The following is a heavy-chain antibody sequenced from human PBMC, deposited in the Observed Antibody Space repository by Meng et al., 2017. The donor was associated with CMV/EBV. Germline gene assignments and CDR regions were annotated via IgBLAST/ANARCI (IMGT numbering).Heavy chain of an antibody. J-gene: IGHJ4*02. Sequence: GESLKISCAASGFTFSDYYMSWIRQAPGKGLEWVAFIRYDGSNKYYADSVKGRFTISRDNSKNTLYLQMNSLRAEDTAVYYCAKAVASYWGQGTLVTVSS. V-gene: IGHV3-30*02. CDR3: AKAVASY. CDR1: GFTFSDYY. D-gene: IGHD4-23*01. CDR2: IRYDGSNK.